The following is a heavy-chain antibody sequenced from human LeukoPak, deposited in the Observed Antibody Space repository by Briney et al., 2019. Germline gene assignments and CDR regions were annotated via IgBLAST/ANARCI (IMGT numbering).Heavy chain of an antibody. V-gene: IGHV3-7*01. D-gene: IGHD1-14*01. CDR3: TKGRNNHY. CDR2: INQGGSET. CDR1: EFSFSDFW. J-gene: IGHJ4*02. Sequence: GGSLRLSCVASEFSFSDFWMGWVRQAPGKGLEWVANINQGGSETYYVDSVKGRFTISRDNAKKSLFLQMNSLRAEDTAVYYCTKGRNNHYWGQGTLVTVST.